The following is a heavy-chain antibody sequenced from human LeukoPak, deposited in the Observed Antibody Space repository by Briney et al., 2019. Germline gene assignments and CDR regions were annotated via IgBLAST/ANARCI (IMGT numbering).Heavy chain of an antibody. CDR3: ARERDIVVVPAAMGY. Sequence: ASVKVSCKASGYSFTSYGFSWVRQAPGQRLEWMGWINAGNGNTKYSQKFQGRVTITRDTSASTAYMELSSLRSEDTAVYYCARERDIVVVPAAMGYWGQGTLVTVSS. J-gene: IGHJ4*02. D-gene: IGHD2-2*01. CDR2: INAGNGNT. CDR1: GYSFTSYG. V-gene: IGHV1-3*01.